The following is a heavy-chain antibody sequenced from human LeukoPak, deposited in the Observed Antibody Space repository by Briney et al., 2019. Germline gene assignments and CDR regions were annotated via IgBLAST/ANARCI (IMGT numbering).Heavy chain of an antibody. CDR3: AKTPVGMVTLDY. V-gene: IGHV1-69*06. Sequence: SVKVSCKASGGTFSSYGISWVRRAPGQGLEWMGGIIPIFGTANYAQKFQGRVTITADKSTSTAYMELSSLRSEDTAVYYCAKTPVGMVTLDYWGQGTLVTVSS. CDR1: GGTFSSYG. D-gene: IGHD5-24*01. J-gene: IGHJ4*02. CDR2: IIPIFGTA.